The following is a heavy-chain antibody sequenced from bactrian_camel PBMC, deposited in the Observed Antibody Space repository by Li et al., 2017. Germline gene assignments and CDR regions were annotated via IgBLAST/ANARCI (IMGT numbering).Heavy chain of an antibody. D-gene: IGHD1*01. CDR3: AADRRPRWFQSTCRQIDNFAY. CDR2: ISVGGSRT. CDR1: TKTGSNYY. J-gene: IGHJ6*01. Sequence: HVQLVESGGGSVLAGGSLTLSCRVSTKTGSNYYMAWFRQAPGKEREGIAAISVGGSRTNYSDSVQGRFTISRDNPKNTVYLQMDSLKPEDTAMYYCAADRRPRWFQSTCRQIDNFAYWGQGTQVTVS. V-gene: IGHV3-3*01.